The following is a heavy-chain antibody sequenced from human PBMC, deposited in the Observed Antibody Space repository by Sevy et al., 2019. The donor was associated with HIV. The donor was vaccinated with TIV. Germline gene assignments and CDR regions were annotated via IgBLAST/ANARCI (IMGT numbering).Heavy chain of an antibody. CDR2: IYSGGST. CDR3: ARDGPLCSGGSCYSGGAFDI. CDR1: GFTVSSNY. Sequence: GGSLRLSCAASGFTVSSNYMSWVRQAPGKGLEWVSVIYSGGSTYYADSVKGRFTISRDNSKNTLYLQMNSLRAEDTAMYYCARDGPLCSGGSCYSGGAFDIWGQGTMVTVSS. J-gene: IGHJ3*02. D-gene: IGHD2-15*01. V-gene: IGHV3-53*01.